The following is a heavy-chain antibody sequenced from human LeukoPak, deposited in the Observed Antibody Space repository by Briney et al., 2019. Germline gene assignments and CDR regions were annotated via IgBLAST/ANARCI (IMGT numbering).Heavy chain of an antibody. CDR1: GFTFDDYS. V-gene: IGHV3-43*01. CDR3: ARGVMAGLVLDY. CDR2: ISWNGSDK. J-gene: IGHJ4*02. Sequence: GGSLRLSCVVSGFTFDDYSMHWVRHIPGKGLQWVSLISWNGSDKKYADSVKGRFTISRDNSKNSLNLQMKSLRTEDSALYFCARGVMAGLVLDYWGQGTLVTVSS. D-gene: IGHD3-10*01.